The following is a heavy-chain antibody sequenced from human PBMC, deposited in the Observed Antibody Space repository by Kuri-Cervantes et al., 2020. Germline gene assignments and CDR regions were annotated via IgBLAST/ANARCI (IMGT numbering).Heavy chain of an antibody. CDR3: AKVAAAGNYYYYYMDV. CDR1: GFTFSSYG. D-gene: IGHD6-13*01. J-gene: IGHJ6*03. Sequence: GGSLRLSCAASGFTFSSYGMHWVRQAPGKGLEWVAVIWYDGSNKYYADSVKGRFTISRDNSKNTLYLQMNSLRAEDTAVYYCAKVAAAGNYYYYYMDVWGKGTTVTVSS. CDR2: IWYDGSNK. V-gene: IGHV3-33*06.